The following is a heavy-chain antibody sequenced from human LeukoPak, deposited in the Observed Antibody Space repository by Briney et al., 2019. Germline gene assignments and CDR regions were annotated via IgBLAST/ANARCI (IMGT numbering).Heavy chain of an antibody. CDR1: GGSISSSSYY. J-gene: IGHJ1*01. V-gene: IGHV4-39*01. CDR3: ARHIVVVPAALN. CDR2: IYYSGST. D-gene: IGHD2-2*01. Sequence: SETLSLTCTVSGGSISSSSYYWGWIRQPPGKGLEWIGSIYYSGSTYYNPSLKSRVTISVDTSKNQFSLKLSSATAADTAVYYCARHIVVVPAALNWGQGTLVTVSS.